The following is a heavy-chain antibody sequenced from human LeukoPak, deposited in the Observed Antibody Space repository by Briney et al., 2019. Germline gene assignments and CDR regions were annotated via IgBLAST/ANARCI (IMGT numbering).Heavy chain of an antibody. Sequence: GGSLRLSCAASGFTFSSYDMHWVRQATGKGLEWVSAIGTAGDTYYPGSVKGRFTISRENAKNSLYLQMNSLRAGDTAVYYCARVRRDGYNLYAFDIWGQGTMVTVSS. CDR3: ARVRRDGYNLYAFDI. J-gene: IGHJ3*02. CDR2: IGTAGDT. V-gene: IGHV3-13*01. CDR1: GFTFSSYD. D-gene: IGHD5-24*01.